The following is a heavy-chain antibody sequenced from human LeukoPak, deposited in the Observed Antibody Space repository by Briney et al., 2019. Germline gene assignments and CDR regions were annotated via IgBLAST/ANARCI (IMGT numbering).Heavy chain of an antibody. J-gene: IGHJ4*02. CDR3: TRGSKNALDD. V-gene: IGHV3-7*01. CDR2: IKQDGSEK. Sequence: PGGSLRLSCAASGFTFSSYWMSWVRQAPGKGLEWVANIKQDGSEKYYVDSVKGRFTISRDNAKNTLYLRMNSLRAEDTAVYYCTRGSKNALDDWGQGTLVTVSS. CDR1: GFTFSSYW. D-gene: IGHD4-11*01.